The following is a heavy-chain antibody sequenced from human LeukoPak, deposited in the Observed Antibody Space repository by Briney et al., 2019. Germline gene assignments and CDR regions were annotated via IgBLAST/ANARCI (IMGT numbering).Heavy chain of an antibody. V-gene: IGHV3-48*03. CDR2: ISSSGSTI. Sequence: QPGGSLRLSCAASGFTFSSYEMNWVRQAPGKGLEWVSYISSSGSTIYYADSVKGRFTISRDNAKNTLYLQMNSLRAEDTAVYYCARGTIPWFGELLGIWGQGTLVTVSS. D-gene: IGHD3-10*01. CDR3: ARGTIPWFGELLGI. CDR1: GFTFSSYE. J-gene: IGHJ4*02.